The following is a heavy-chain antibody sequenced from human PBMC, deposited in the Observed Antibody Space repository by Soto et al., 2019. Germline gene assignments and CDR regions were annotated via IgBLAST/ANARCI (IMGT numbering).Heavy chain of an antibody. D-gene: IGHD3-3*01. Sequence: QVQLVQSGAEVKKPGASVKVSCKASGYTFTSYYMHWVRQAPGQGLEWMGIINPSGGSTSYAQKFQGRVTMTRDTSTRTVYMELSSRRSDDTAVYYCARSDFWSGYYRFDYFDYWGQGTLVTVSS. CDR1: GYTFTSYY. V-gene: IGHV1-46*03. CDR3: ARSDFWSGYYRFDYFDY. J-gene: IGHJ4*02. CDR2: INPSGGST.